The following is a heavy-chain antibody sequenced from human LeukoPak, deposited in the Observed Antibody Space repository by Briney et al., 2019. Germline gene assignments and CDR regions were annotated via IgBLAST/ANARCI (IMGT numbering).Heavy chain of an antibody. J-gene: IGHJ4*02. CDR2: IYYSGST. CDR3: ARDRGTVTYIDY. CDR1: GGSISSSSYY. D-gene: IGHD1-7*01. Sequence: PSETLSLTCTVSGGSISSSSYYWSWIRQPPGKGLEWIGYIYYSGSTNYNPSLKSRVTISVDTSKNQFSLKLSSVTAADTAVYYCARDRGTVTYIDYWGQGTLVTVSS. V-gene: IGHV4-61*01.